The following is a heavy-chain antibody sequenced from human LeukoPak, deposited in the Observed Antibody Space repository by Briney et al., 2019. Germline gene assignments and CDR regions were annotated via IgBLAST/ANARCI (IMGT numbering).Heavy chain of an antibody. Sequence: GGSLRLSCAASGFTFSSYSMNWVRQAPGKGLEWVSSISSSSSYIYYADSVKGRSTISRDNAKNSLYLQMNSLRAEDTAVYYCARPLEWSYYYGMDVWGQGTTVTVSS. CDR3: ARPLEWSYYYGMDV. D-gene: IGHD3-3*01. CDR2: ISSSSSYI. V-gene: IGHV3-21*01. CDR1: GFTFSSYS. J-gene: IGHJ6*02.